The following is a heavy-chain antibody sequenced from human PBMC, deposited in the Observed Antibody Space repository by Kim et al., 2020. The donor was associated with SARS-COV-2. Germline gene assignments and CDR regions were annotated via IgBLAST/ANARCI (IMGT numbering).Heavy chain of an antibody. CDR2: ISSSLSYI. D-gene: IGHD3-22*01. Sequence: GGSLRLSCAASAFTFSAYSMNWVRQAPGKGLEWVSSISSSLSYIYYADSVKGRFTISRDNAKNSLYLQMNSLGAEDTAVYYCARVYDSSEHYYYYGMDVWGQGTTVTVSS. V-gene: IGHV3-21*01. CDR3: ARVYDSSEHYYYYGMDV. CDR1: AFTFSAYS. J-gene: IGHJ6*02.